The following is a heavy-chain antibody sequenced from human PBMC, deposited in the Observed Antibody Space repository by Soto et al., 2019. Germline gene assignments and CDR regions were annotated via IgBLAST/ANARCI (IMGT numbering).Heavy chain of an antibody. CDR2: IGVSADYT. CDR1: GFTLKNFV. CDR3: AKSPYFDFWSGLPPPSDF. V-gene: IGHV3-23*01. D-gene: IGHD3-3*01. J-gene: IGHJ4*02. Sequence: GGSLRLSCAASGFTLKNFVMSWVRQAPGKGLEWVSAIGVSADYTYYAGSVKGRFTISRDTSKNTLFLQMNSLRAEDMAVYYCAKSPYFDFWSGLPPPSDFWGQGALVTV.